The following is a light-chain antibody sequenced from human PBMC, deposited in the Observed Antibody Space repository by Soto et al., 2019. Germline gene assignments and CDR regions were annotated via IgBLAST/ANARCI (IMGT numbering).Light chain of an antibody. J-gene: IGKJ2*01. CDR1: QGIASF. Sequence: DIQLTQSPSFLAPSVGYRVTITCRASQGIASFLAWYQQKPGKAPKLLIYSATTLQTGVSSRFSGSRSGPEFTLTISSLQPEDFATYYCQQLNSYPYTFAQGTKVDIK. CDR3: QQLNSYPYT. V-gene: IGKV1-9*01. CDR2: SAT.